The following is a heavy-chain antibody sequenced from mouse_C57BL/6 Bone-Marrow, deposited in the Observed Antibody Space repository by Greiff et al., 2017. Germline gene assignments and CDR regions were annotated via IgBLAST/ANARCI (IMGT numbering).Heavy chain of an antibody. V-gene: IGHV7-3*01. CDR1: GFTFTDYY. J-gene: IGHJ3*01. CDR2: IRNKANGYTT. Sequence: EVQLMESGGGLVQPGGSLSLSCAASGFTFTDYYMSWVRQPPGKALEWLGFIRNKANGYTTEYSASVKGRFTISRDNSQSILYLQMNALRAEDSATYYCARSLYGNYEGFAYWGQGTLVT. CDR3: ARSLYGNYEGFAY. D-gene: IGHD2-1*01.